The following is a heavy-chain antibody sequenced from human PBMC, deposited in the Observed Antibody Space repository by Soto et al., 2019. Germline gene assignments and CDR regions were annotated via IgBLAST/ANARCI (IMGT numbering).Heavy chain of an antibody. J-gene: IGHJ5*02. Sequence: VGSLRLSCAASGFTFSSYSMSWVRQAPGKGLEWVSSISSSSSYIYYADSVKGRFTISRDNAKNSLYLQMNSLRAEDTAVYYCARVYDFDHYFDPWGQGTLVTVSS. D-gene: IGHD3-3*01. V-gene: IGHV3-21*01. CDR2: ISSSSSYI. CDR3: ARVYDFDHYFDP. CDR1: GFTFSSYS.